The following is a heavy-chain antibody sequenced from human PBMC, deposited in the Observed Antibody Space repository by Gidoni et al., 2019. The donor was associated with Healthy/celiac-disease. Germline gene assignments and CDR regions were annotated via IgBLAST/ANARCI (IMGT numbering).Heavy chain of an antibody. Sequence: EVQLVESGGGLVQPGRSLRLSCAASGFTFDDYAMHWVRQAPGKGLEWVSGISWNSGSIGYADSVKGRFTISRDNAKNSLYLQMNSLRAEDTALYYCAKGGSSWSLFDYWGQGTLVTVSS. CDR3: AKGGSSWSLFDY. V-gene: IGHV3-9*01. J-gene: IGHJ4*02. CDR1: GFTFDDYA. D-gene: IGHD6-13*01. CDR2: ISWNSGSI.